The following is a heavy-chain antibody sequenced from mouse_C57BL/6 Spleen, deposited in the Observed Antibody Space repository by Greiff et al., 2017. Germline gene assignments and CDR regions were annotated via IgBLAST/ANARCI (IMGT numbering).Heavy chain of an antibody. Sequence: VKLVESGPGLVAPSQSLSITCTVSGFSLTSYGVSWVRQPPGKGLEWLGVIWGDGSTNYHTARISRLSISKDNSKSQVFLKLNSLHADDTVTYYCAKPAYGSGYGYFDFWGTGTTVTVSS. D-gene: IGHD1-1*01. CDR1: GFSLTSYG. J-gene: IGHJ1*03. V-gene: IGHV2-3*01. CDR2: IWGDGST. CDR3: AKPAYGSGYGYFDF.